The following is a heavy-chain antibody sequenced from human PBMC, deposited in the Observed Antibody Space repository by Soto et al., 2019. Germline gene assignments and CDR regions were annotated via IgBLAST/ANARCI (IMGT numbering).Heavy chain of an antibody. D-gene: IGHD6-19*01. CDR1: GASTVSHYH. J-gene: IGHJ4*02. Sequence: QVQLQESGPGLVKPSQTLSLTCSVSGASTVSHYHWTWIRQPPGKGLAWRGYIFNSGTTFYNPSLPSRLAISMDTSGNHFSLELRSVTAADTAVYYCALALGPATGLDYWGQGTLVTVSS. CDR2: IFNSGTT. V-gene: IGHV4-31*02. CDR3: ALALGPATGLDY.